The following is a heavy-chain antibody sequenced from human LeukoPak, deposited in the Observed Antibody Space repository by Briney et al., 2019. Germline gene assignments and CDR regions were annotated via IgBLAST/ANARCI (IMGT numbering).Heavy chain of an antibody. CDR1: GGTFSSYA. Sequence: GSSVKLSCKASGGTFSSYAISWVRQAPGQGLEWMGRIIPIFGTANYAQKFQGRVTITTDESTRTAYMALSSLRSEDTAVYYCPRDVVATPNANRPHWYFDLWGRGTLVTVSS. D-gene: IGHD5-12*01. CDR3: PRDVVATPNANRPHWYFDL. J-gene: IGHJ2*01. CDR2: IIPIFGTA. V-gene: IGHV1-69*05.